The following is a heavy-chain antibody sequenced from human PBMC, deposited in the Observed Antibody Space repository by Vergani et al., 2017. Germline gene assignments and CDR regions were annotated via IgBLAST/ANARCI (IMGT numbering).Heavy chain of an antibody. Sequence: QVQLQESGPGLVKPSETLSLTCTVSGGSISSYYWSWIRQPPGKGLEWIGYIYYSGSTNYNPSLKSRVTISVDTSKNQFSLKLSSVTAADTAVYYCARADYSSGWSKQDAFDIWGQGTMVTVSS. D-gene: IGHD6-19*01. V-gene: IGHV4-59*01. J-gene: IGHJ3*02. CDR3: ARADYSSGWSKQDAFDI. CDR2: IYYSGST. CDR1: GGSISSYY.